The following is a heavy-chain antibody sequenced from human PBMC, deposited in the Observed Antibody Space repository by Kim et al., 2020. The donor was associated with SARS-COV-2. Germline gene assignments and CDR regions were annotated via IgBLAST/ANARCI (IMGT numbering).Heavy chain of an antibody. CDR2: MHYSGGT. V-gene: IGHV4-59*08. Sequence: SETLSLTCTVAGASTSGYYWGWIRQPPGEGLEWIGYMHYSGGTNINPSLQRRITISVDTSKNQFSLKLSSVTAADTAVYYCVRAVAVSGIVVFGFWGQGT. CDR1: GASTSGYY. D-gene: IGHD2-21*01. J-gene: IGHJ4*02. CDR3: VRAVAVSGIVVFGF.